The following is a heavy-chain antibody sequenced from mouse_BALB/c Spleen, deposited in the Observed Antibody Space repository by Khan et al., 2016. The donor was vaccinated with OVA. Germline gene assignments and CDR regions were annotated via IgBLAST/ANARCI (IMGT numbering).Heavy chain of an antibody. Sequence: DLVKPGASVKLSCKASGYTFTSYWINWIKQRPGQGLEWIGQISPGSGSDYYNKIFTVKATLTVDTSSTTAYIQLSSLSSEDSAVYFGAISNYYGSGLYAMDYWGQGTSVTVSS. J-gene: IGHJ4*01. CDR3: AISNYYGSGLYAMDY. V-gene: IGHV1S41*01. CDR1: GYTFTSYW. CDR2: ISPGSGSD. D-gene: IGHD1-1*01.